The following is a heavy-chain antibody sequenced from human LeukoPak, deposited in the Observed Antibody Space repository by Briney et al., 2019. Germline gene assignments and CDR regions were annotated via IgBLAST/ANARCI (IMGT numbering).Heavy chain of an antibody. V-gene: IGHV3-30-3*01. CDR2: ISYDGANN. J-gene: IGHJ6*01. CDR1: GFAFSNYA. CDR3: ARDDYGMDV. Sequence: GRSLRLSGAASGFAFSNYAMHWVRQAPGKGLEWVAFISYDGANNYYADSVKGRFTISRDYSKNTLYLQMNSLRAEDTAVYYCARDDYGMDVWGQGTTVTVSS.